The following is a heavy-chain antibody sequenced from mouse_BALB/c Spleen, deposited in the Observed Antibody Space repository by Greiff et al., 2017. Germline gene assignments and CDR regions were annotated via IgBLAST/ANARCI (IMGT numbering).Heavy chain of an antibody. J-gene: IGHJ2*01. CDR3: ARSRLGIDY. D-gene: IGHD2-14*01. CDR2: ISSGGSYT. CDR1: GFTFSSYG. Sequence: EVQLVESGGDLVKPGGSLKLSCAASGFTFSSYGMSWVRQTPDKRLEWVATISSGGSYTYYPDSVKGRFTISRDNAKNTLYLQMSSLKSEDTAMYYCARSRLGIDYWGQGTTLTVSS. V-gene: IGHV5-6*01.